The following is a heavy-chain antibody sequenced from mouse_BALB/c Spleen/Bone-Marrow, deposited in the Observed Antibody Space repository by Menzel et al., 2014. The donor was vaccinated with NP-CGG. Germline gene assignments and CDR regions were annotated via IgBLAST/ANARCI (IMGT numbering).Heavy chain of an antibody. CDR3: ARKYGDY. D-gene: IGHD2-10*02. V-gene: IGHV1-80*01. J-gene: IGHJ2*01. CDR1: GYPFSSYW. CDR2: IYPGDGET. Sequence: VKLQESGAELVRPGSSVKISCKASGYPFSSYWMNWVKQRPGRGLEWIGQIYPGDGETNYNGKFKGNATLTADKSSSTAYMQLISLTSEDSAVYFCARKYGDYWGQGTTLTVSS.